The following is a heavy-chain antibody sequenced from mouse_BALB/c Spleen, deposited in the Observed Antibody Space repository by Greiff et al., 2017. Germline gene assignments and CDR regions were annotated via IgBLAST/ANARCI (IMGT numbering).Heavy chain of an antibody. V-gene: IGHV5-17*02. D-gene: IGHD2-3*01. Sequence: EVKVEESGGGLVQPGGSRKLSCAASGFTFSSFGMHWVRQAPEKGLEWVAYISSGSSTIYYADTVKGRFTISRDNPKNTLFLQMTSLRSEDTAMYYCARDGYYPYYAMDYWGQGTSVTVSS. J-gene: IGHJ4*01. CDR1: GFTFSSFG. CDR2: ISSGSSTI. CDR3: ARDGYYPYYAMDY.